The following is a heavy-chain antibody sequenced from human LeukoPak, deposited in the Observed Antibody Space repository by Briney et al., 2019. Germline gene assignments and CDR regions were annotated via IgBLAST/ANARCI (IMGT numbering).Heavy chain of an antibody. D-gene: IGHD2-21*02. Sequence: GGSLRLSCGAPGFTFSNYAMSWVRQAPGKGLEWVSAISGSGGSTFYADSVKGRFTISRDNSKNTLYLQMNSLRAEDTAVYYCAKDIVVETAMHFDYWGQGTLVTVSS. V-gene: IGHV3-23*01. CDR2: ISGSGGST. CDR3: AKDIVVETAMHFDY. CDR1: GFTFSNYA. J-gene: IGHJ4*02.